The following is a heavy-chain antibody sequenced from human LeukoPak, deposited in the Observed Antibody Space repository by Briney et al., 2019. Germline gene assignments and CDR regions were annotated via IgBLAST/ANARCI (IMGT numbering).Heavy chain of an antibody. Sequence: SEALSLTCTVSGGSISSYYWSWVRQPPGKGLEWIGRIYTSGSTNYNPSLKSRVTMSVDTSKNQFSLKLSSVTAADTAVYYCARVGITIFGVVIEGRYYYGMDVWGQGTTVTVSS. D-gene: IGHD3-3*01. V-gene: IGHV4-4*07. CDR1: GGSISSYY. J-gene: IGHJ6*02. CDR3: ARVGITIFGVVIEGRYYYGMDV. CDR2: IYTSGST.